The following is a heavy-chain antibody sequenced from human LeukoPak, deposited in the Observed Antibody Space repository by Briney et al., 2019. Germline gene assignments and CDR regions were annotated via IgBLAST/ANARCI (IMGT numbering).Heavy chain of an antibody. Sequence: ASAKVSCKASGYTFTSYYMHWVRQAPGQGLEWMGIINPSGGSTSYAQKFQGRVTMTRDTSTSTVYMELSSLRSEDTAVYSCARFHPSSCSFDYWGQGTLVTVSS. CDR2: INPSGGST. J-gene: IGHJ4*02. CDR1: GYTFTSYY. V-gene: IGHV1-46*03. D-gene: IGHD2-2*01. CDR3: ARFHPSSCSFDY.